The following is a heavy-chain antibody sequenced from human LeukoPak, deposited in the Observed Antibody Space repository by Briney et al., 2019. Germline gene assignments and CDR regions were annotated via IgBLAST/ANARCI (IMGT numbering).Heavy chain of an antibody. Sequence: SETLSLTCSVSGGSISGYSWSWIRQPPGKGLEWIGYIYHSGTTNSNPSLKSRVTISADTSKNQLSLKLSSVAAADTAGYYCAQKAPFPPGYSQDWGQGTLVTVSS. V-gene: IGHV4-59*01. J-gene: IGHJ1*01. CDR1: GGSISGYS. CDR3: AQKAPFPPGYSQD. D-gene: IGHD2/OR15-2a*01. CDR2: IYHSGTT.